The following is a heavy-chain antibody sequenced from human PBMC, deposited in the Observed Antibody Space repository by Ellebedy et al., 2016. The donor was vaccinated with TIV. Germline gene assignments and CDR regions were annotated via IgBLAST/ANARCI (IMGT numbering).Heavy chain of an antibody. J-gene: IGHJ4*02. Sequence: AASVKVSCKASGYTFTSYYMHWVRQAPGQGLEWMGIINPSGGSTSYAQKFQERVTITRDMSTSTAYMELSSLRSEDTAVYYCAADPQYYYDSSGYHAWGQGTLVTVSS. CDR3: AADPQYYYDSSGYHA. CDR2: INPSGGST. V-gene: IGHV1-46*01. D-gene: IGHD3-22*01. CDR1: GYTFTSYY.